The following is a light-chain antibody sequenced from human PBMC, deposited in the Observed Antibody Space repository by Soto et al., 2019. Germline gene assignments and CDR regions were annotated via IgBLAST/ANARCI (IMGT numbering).Light chain of an antibody. V-gene: IGKV3-11*01. J-gene: IGKJ4*01. CDR3: QQRSNWPST. CDR2: DAS. Sequence: EIVLTQSPATLSLSPGERATLSCRASQSVSSYLAWYQQKPGQPPRLLIYDASNRATGIPARFSGSGSGTDFPLTISSLEPEDFAVYYCQQRSNWPSTFGGGTKVEIK. CDR1: QSVSSY.